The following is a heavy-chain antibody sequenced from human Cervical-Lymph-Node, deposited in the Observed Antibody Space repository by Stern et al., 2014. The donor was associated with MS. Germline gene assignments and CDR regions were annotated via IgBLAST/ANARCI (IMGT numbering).Heavy chain of an antibody. D-gene: IGHD3-10*01. J-gene: IGHJ5*02. Sequence: QMQLVQSGAEVKKPGSSVRVSCKASGGSFKSYAFNWLRQAPGQGLEWMGDIVPMFAKANYAQKFQGRVTVTADEATNTVYMELSFLTSEDTVVYYCARERSIHYPAFAPWGQGTLVTVSS. CDR3: ARERSIHYPAFAP. CDR1: GGSFKSYA. V-gene: IGHV1-69*01. CDR2: IVPMFAKA.